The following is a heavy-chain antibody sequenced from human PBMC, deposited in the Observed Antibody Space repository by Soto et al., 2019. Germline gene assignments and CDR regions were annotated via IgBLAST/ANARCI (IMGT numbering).Heavy chain of an antibody. J-gene: IGHJ5*02. CDR3: ARRKYYYDSSGYYLSSWFDP. V-gene: IGHV5-10-1*01. CDR2: IDPSDSYT. CDR1: GDSFTSYW. D-gene: IGHD3-22*01. Sequence: PGESLKISCKGSGDSFTSYWISWVRQVPGKGLEWMGRIDPSDSYTNYSPSFQGHVTISADKSISTAYLQWSSLKASDTAMYYCARRKYYYDSSGYYLSSWFDPWGQGTLVTVSS.